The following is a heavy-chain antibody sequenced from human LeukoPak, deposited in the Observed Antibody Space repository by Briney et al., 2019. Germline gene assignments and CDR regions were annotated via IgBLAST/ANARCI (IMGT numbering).Heavy chain of an antibody. CDR3: ARVFKQDYYGSGDYYYYYYGMDV. CDR1: GFTFSSYE. V-gene: IGHV3-48*03. CDR2: ISSSGSTI. J-gene: IGHJ6*02. Sequence: PGGSLRLSCAASGFTFSSYEMNWVRQAPGKGLEWVSYISSSGSTIYYADSVKGRFTISRDNAKNSLYLQMNSLRAEDTAVYYCARVFKQDYYGSGDYYYYYYGMDVWGQGTTVTVSS. D-gene: IGHD3-10*01.